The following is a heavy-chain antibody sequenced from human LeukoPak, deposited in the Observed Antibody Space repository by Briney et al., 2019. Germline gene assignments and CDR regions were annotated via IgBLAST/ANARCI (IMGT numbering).Heavy chain of an antibody. CDR3: ARAHPHVFWSGYFI. D-gene: IGHD3-3*01. CDR1: GFTFSSYS. V-gene: IGHV3-48*01. CDR2: ISSSSSTI. Sequence: GSLRLSCAASGFTFSSYSMNWVRQAPGKGLEWVSYISSSSSTIYYADSVKGRFTISRDNAKNSLYLQMNSLRAEDTAVYYCARAHPHVFWSGYFIWGQGTLVTVSS. J-gene: IGHJ4*02.